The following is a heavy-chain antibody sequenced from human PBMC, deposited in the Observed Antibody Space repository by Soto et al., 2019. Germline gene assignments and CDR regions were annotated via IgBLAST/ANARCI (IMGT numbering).Heavy chain of an antibody. D-gene: IGHD3-3*01. CDR3: AKVGTYDFWSGYDSAFDI. Sequence: EVLLLESGGGLVQPGGSLRLSCAASGFTFSNYAMSWVRQAPGKGLEWVSGISGSGGGTDYADSVKGRFTISRDNSKNTLYLQMNSLTAEDTAVYYCAKVGTYDFWSGYDSAFDIWGQGTMVTVSS. J-gene: IGHJ3*02. CDR1: GFTFSNYA. V-gene: IGHV3-23*01. CDR2: ISGSGGGT.